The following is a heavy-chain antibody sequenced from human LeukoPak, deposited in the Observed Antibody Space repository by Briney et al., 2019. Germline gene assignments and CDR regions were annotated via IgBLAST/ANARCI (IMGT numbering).Heavy chain of an antibody. V-gene: IGHV3-33*06. CDR2: IWYDGSNK. D-gene: IGHD2-21*02. CDR3: AKEEEAYCGGDCYSTAGY. CDR1: GFTFSSYG. Sequence: PGGSLRLSCAASGFTFSSYGMHWVRQAPGKGLEWVAVIWYDGSNKYYADSVKGRFTISRDNSKNTLYLQMNSLTAEDTAVYYCAKEEEAYCGGDCYSTAGYWGPGTLVTVSS. J-gene: IGHJ4*02.